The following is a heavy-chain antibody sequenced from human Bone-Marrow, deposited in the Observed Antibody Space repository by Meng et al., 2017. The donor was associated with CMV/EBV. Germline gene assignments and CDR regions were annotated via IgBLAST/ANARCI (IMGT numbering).Heavy chain of an antibody. CDR2: IYYSGST. CDR1: GGSISSVGYY. D-gene: IGHD4-17*01. V-gene: IGHV4-31*03. CDR3: ARTTTVTKTFDY. J-gene: IGHJ4*02. Sequence: CTVSGGSISSVGYYWSWIRQHPGKGLEWIGYIYYSGSTYYNPSLKSRVTISVDTSKNQFSLKLSSVTAADTAVYYCARTTTVTKTFDYWGQGTLVTVSS.